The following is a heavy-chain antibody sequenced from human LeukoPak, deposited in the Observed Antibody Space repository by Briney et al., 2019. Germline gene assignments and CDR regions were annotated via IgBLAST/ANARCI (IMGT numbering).Heavy chain of an antibody. CDR1: GGSISGGSYY. CDR3: ARSRMVRGVIEFDP. V-gene: IGHV4-61*02. CDR2: IYTSGST. Sequence: SETLSLTCTVSGGSISGGSYYWSWIRQPAGKGLEWIGRIYTSGSTNYNPSLKSRVTISVDTSKNQFSLKLSSVTAADTAVYYCARSRMVRGVIEFDPWGQGTLVTVSS. D-gene: IGHD3-10*01. J-gene: IGHJ5*02.